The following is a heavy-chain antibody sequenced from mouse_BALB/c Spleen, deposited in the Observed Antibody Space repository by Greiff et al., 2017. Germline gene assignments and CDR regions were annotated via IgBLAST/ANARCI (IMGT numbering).Heavy chain of an antibody. V-gene: IGHV1-54*01. CDR2: INPGSGGT. CDR1: GYAFTNYL. J-gene: IGHJ2*01. Sequence: QVHVKQSGAELVRPGTSVKVSCKASGYAFTNYLIEWVKQRPGQGLEWIGVINPGSGGTNYNEKFKGKATLTADKSSSTAYMQLSSLTSDDSAVYFCARVYYDYDVDYWGQGTTLTVSS. D-gene: IGHD2-4*01. CDR3: ARVYYDYDVDY.